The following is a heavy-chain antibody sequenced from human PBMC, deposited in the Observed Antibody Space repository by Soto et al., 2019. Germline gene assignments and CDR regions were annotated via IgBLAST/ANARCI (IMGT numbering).Heavy chain of an antibody. CDR3: AEDYYGMDV. CDR1: GGSFSVYY. CDR2: INHSGST. Sequence: AETLSLTCSVYGGSFSVYYWSWIRQPPGKGLEWIGEINHSGSTNYNPSLKSRVTISVDTSKNQFSLKLSSVTAADTAVYYCAEDYYGMDVWGQGNTVTVSS. V-gene: IGHV4-34*01. J-gene: IGHJ6*02.